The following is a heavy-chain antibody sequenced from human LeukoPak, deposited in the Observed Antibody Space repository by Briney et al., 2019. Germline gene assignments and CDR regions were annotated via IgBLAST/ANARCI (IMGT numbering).Heavy chain of an antibody. CDR2: ISGSGGSI. CDR3: VTDGADYYDSTGHPIYFDY. CDR1: GFTFTNYA. J-gene: IGHJ4*02. V-gene: IGHV3-23*01. D-gene: IGHD3-22*01. Sequence: GGSLRLSCAASGFTFTNYAMSWVRQAPGKGLEWVSGISGSGGSIDYADSVKGRFTISRDNSKNMVYLQMNSLRAEDTAVYYCVTDGADYYDSTGHPIYFDYWGQGTLVTVSS.